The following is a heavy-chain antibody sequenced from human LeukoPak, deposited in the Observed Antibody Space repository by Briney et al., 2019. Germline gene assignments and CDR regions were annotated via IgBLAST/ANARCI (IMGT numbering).Heavy chain of an antibody. Sequence: GGSLRPSCAASGFTFSSYAMSWVRQAPGKGLEWVSAISGSGGSTYYADSVKGRFTISRDNSKNTLYLQMNSLRAEDTAVYYCAHSPGYYDSSGYSYFDYWGQGTLVTVSS. CDR2: ISGSGGST. CDR1: GFTFSSYA. J-gene: IGHJ4*02. D-gene: IGHD3-22*01. V-gene: IGHV3-23*01. CDR3: AHSPGYYDSSGYSYFDY.